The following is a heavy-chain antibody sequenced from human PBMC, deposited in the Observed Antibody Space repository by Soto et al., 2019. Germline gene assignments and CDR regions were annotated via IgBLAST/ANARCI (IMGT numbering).Heavy chain of an antibody. CDR3: ARGGGLVGTSSDY. V-gene: IGHV1-18*01. J-gene: IGHJ4*02. CDR1: GSTFTNYG. Sequence: QVQLVQSGAEVKKPGASVKVSCKASGSTFTNYGLNWVRQAPGQGLEWMGWLSTYNGHTNYAHNLPGRVTMTTDTSPHTAYMELRSLRSADTAVYYCARGGGLVGTSSDYWGQGTLVTVSS. D-gene: IGHD1-26*01. CDR2: LSTYNGHT.